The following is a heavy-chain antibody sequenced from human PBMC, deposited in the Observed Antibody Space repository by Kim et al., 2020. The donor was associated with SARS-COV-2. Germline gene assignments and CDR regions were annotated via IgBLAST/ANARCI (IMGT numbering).Heavy chain of an antibody. Sequence: GGSLRLSCAASGFTFSSYSMNWVRQAPGKGLEWVSHISSSTSTIYYADSVKGRFIISRDNAKNSLYLQMNSLRDEDTAVYYCARDLFGSMVRGGRFDPWGQGTLVTVSS. D-gene: IGHD3-10*01. CDR2: ISSSTSTI. CDR1: GFTFSSYS. V-gene: IGHV3-48*02. CDR3: ARDLFGSMVRGGRFDP. J-gene: IGHJ5*02.